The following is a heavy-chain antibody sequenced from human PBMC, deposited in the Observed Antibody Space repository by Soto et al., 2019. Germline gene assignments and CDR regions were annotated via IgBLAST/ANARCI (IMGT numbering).Heavy chain of an antibody. V-gene: IGHV1-8*01. CDR2: MNPNSGNT. D-gene: IGHD2-21*02. CDR1: GYTFTSYD. CDR3: ARVEFPLAYCGGDCGGDAFDI. J-gene: IGHJ3*02. Sequence: ASVKVSCKASGYTFTSYDINWVRQATGQGLEWMGWMNPNSGNTGYAQKFQGRVTMTRNTSISIAYIELSSLISEDTAVYYCARVEFPLAYCGGDCGGDAFDIWGQGTMVTVTS.